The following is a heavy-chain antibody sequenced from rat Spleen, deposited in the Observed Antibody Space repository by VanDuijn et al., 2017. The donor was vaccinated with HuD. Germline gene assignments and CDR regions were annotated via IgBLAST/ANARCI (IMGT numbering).Heavy chain of an antibody. V-gene: IGHV5-25*01. J-gene: IGHJ3*01. Sequence: EVQLVESGGGVVQPGRSLKLSCAASGFTFSNYYMAWVRQAPTKGLEWVASISPSGGSAYFPDSVKGRFTVSRDNAKSIQYLKMDSLRSEDTATYYSATGYYSAYTQSKSPFNWFTYWGLGTLVTVSS. CDR3: ATGYYSAYTQSKSPFNWFTY. CDR1: GFTFSNYY. D-gene: IGHD1-5*01. CDR2: ISPSGGSA.